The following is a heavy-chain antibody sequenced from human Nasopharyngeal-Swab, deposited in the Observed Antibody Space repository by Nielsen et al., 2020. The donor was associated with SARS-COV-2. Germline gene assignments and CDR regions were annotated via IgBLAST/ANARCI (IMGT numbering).Heavy chain of an antibody. CDR1: GFTFSSYA. D-gene: IGHD3-22*01. Sequence: GESLKISCAASGFTFSSYAMSWVRQAPGKGLEWVSAISGSGSTIYYADSVKGRFTISRDNAKNSLYLQMNSLRAEDTAVYYCARDQYYYDSSGPAFDIWGQGTMVTVSS. V-gene: IGHV3-23*01. J-gene: IGHJ3*02. CDR3: ARDQYYYDSSGPAFDI. CDR2: ISGSGSTI.